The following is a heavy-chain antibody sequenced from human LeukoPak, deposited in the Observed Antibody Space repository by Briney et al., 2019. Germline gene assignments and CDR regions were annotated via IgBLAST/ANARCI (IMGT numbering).Heavy chain of an antibody. V-gene: IGHV4-39*01. J-gene: IGHJ4*02. CDR3: ARPRESQRSSSPFDY. CDR2: IFDSGYT. CDR1: GGSISSSTYY. D-gene: IGHD6-6*01. Sequence: SETLSLTCTVSGGSISSSTYYWGWIRQPPGKGLEWIGSIFDSGYTYYNASLKSRVTMSIDTSKNQFSLKLTSVTAADTAVYYCARPRESQRSSSPFDYWGQGMLVTVSS.